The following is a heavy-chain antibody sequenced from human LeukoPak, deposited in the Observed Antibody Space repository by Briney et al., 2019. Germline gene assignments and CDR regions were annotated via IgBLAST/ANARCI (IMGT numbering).Heavy chain of an antibody. CDR1: GFSFSAHW. CDR3: ARDKWWGASDH. Sequence: HAGGSLRLSCAASGFSFSAHWMHWVRQAPGKGLMWVAQINGDATATNYAGSVKGRFTISRDNAKNTVHLQMSALTAEDTAVYYCARDKWWGASDHWGQGSPVTVSS. J-gene: IGHJ4*02. V-gene: IGHV3-74*01. CDR2: INGDATAT. D-gene: IGHD2-8*01.